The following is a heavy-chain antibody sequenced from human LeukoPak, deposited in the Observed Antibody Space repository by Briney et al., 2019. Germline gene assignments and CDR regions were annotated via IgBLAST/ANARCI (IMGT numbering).Heavy chain of an antibody. J-gene: IGHJ6*03. CDR1: GGTFSSYA. Sequence: SVKVSCKASGGTFSSYAISWVRQAPGQGLEWMGGIIPIFGTANYAQKFQGRVTITADESTSTAYMELSSLRSEDTAVYYCAREQGWQQLGLPPAPAGNFYMDVWGKGTTVTVSS. CDR3: AREQGWQQLGLPPAPAGNFYMDV. V-gene: IGHV1-69*13. CDR2: IIPIFGTA. D-gene: IGHD6-13*01.